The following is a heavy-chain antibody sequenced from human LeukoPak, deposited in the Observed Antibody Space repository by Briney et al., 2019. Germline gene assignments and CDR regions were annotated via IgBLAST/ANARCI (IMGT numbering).Heavy chain of an antibody. CDR1: GFTFSSYY. V-gene: IGHV3-21*01. Sequence: KPGGSLRLSCAASGFTFSSYYMNWIRQAPGKGLEWVSSISSSSNYIYYADSVKGRFTISRDSARNSLYLQMNSLRAEDTAVYYCAREDVVVTAIYFDYWGQGTLVTVSS. CDR3: AREDVVVTAIYFDY. J-gene: IGHJ4*02. CDR2: ISSSSNYI. D-gene: IGHD2-21*02.